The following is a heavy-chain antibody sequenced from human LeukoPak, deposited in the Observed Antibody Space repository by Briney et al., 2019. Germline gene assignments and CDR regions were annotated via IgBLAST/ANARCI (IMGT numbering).Heavy chain of an antibody. D-gene: IGHD5-18*01. V-gene: IGHV3-9*01. CDR1: GFTFDDYA. Sequence: QPRGSLRLSCAASGFTFDDYAMRWVRHAPGKGLEWVSGISWNSGSIVYADSVKGRFTISRDNAKNSLYLQMNSLRAEDTALYYCAKEGFVGYSYGGMYYFDYWGQGTLVTVSS. J-gene: IGHJ4*02. CDR3: AKEGFVGYSYGGMYYFDY. CDR2: ISWNSGSI.